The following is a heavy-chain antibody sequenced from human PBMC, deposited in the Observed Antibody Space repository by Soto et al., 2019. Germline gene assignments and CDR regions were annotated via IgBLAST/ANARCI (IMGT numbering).Heavy chain of an antibody. J-gene: IGHJ4*02. D-gene: IGHD3-16*02. CDR2: IYYSGST. Sequence: PSETLSLTCTVSGGSISSGGYYWSWIRQHPGKGLEWIGYIYYSGSTYYNPSLKSRVTISVDTSKNQFSLKLSSVTAADTAVYYCARDLLVITFGGVISYFDFWGQGTLVTVSS. CDR3: ARDLLVITFGGVISYFDF. V-gene: IGHV4-31*03. CDR1: GGSISSGGYY.